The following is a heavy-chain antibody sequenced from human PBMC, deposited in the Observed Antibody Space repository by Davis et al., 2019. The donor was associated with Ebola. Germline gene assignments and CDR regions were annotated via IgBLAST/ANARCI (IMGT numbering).Heavy chain of an antibody. J-gene: IGHJ5*02. CDR3: ARDMGSSSWDNWFDP. D-gene: IGHD6-6*01. V-gene: IGHV3-7*01. CDR1: GFTFSSYW. Sequence: GGSLRLSCAASGFTFSSYWMSWVRQAPGKGLEWVANIKQDGNEKYYVDSVKGRFTISRDNAKNSLYLQMNSLRAEDTAVYYCARDMGSSSWDNWFDPWGQGTLVTVSS. CDR2: IKQDGNEK.